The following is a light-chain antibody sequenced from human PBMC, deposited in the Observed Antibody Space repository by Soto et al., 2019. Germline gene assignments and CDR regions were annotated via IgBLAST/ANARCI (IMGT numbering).Light chain of an antibody. CDR1: SSNIGSNT. V-gene: IGLV1-44*01. CDR3: VAWDDSLTRYLE. Sequence: QSVLTQPPSASGTPGQRVTISCSGSSSNIGSNTVNWYQQLPGTAPKLVIYSNNQRPSGVPDRFSGSKSGTSASLAISGLQSEDEADYYCVAWDDSLTRYLEFAGGTTVTVL. J-gene: IGLJ2*01. CDR2: SNN.